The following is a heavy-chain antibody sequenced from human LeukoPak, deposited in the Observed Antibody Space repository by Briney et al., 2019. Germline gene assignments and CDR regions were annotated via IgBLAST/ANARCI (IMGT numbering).Heavy chain of an antibody. D-gene: IGHD4-17*01. CDR2: IYPGDSDT. J-gene: IGHJ6*02. Sequence: GESLKISCKGSGYSFTSYWIGWVRQMPGKGLGWMGIIYPGDSDTRYSPSFQGQVTISADKSISTAYLQWSSLKASDTATYYCATHPAYGDYYYGMDVWGQGTTVTVSS. V-gene: IGHV5-51*01. CDR3: ATHPAYGDYYYGMDV. CDR1: GYSFTSYW.